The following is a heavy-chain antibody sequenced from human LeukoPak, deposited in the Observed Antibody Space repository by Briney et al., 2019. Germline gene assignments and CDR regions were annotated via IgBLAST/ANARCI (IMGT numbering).Heavy chain of an antibody. CDR2: IYYSGST. D-gene: IGHD3-9*01. Sequence: PSETLSLTCTVSGGSISSHYWSWIRQPPGKGLEWIGYIYYSGSTNYNPSLKSRVTISVDTSKNQFSLKLSSVTAADTAVYYCARGTSYDFLEWAYFDWSTYYFDYWGQGTLVTVSS. V-gene: IGHV4-59*11. CDR1: GGSISSHY. CDR3: ARGTSYDFLEWAYFDWSTYYFDY. J-gene: IGHJ4*02.